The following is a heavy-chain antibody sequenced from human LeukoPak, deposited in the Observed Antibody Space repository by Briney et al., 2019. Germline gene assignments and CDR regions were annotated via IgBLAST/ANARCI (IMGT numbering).Heavy chain of an antibody. Sequence: SETLSLTCTVSGGSINYYYWMWIRQPPGKGLEWIGYIYYSGSTNYNPSLKSRVTISVDTSKNQFSLKLSSVTAADTAVYYCARVIGLAHYYYGMDVWGRGTTVTVSS. CDR1: GGSINYYY. J-gene: IGHJ6*02. CDR2: IYYSGST. D-gene: IGHD6-19*01. CDR3: ARVIGLAHYYYGMDV. V-gene: IGHV4-59*01.